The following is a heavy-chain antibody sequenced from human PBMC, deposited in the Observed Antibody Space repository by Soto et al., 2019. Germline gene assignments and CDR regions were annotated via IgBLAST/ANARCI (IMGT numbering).Heavy chain of an antibody. V-gene: IGHV1-24*01. J-gene: IGHJ4*02. Sequence: GASVKVSCKVYGYTLTELSMHWVRQAPGKGLEWMGGFDVESGEIIFAQKFQGRVTMAEDTSTGTAYMELNILRSEDTAVYYCETRLRGPGLLYYFAFWGQGPLVT. CDR1: GYTLTELS. CDR2: FDVESGEI. CDR3: ETRLRGPGLLYYFAF. D-gene: IGHD2-15*01.